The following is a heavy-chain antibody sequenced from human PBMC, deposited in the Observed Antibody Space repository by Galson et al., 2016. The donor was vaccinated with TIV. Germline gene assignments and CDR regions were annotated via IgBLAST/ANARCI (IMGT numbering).Heavy chain of an antibody. CDR3: ARVFADYYVDY. D-gene: IGHD3-10*02. Sequence: SLRLSCAASGFTFGSYGMHWVRQAPGKGLEWVAFIWYDGSDKNYGDSVKGRFAISRDNSKNTLYLQRNSLRAEDTAVYYCARVFADYYVDYWGQGTLVTVSS. V-gene: IGHV3-33*08. CDR1: GFTFGSYG. CDR2: IWYDGSDK. J-gene: IGHJ4*02.